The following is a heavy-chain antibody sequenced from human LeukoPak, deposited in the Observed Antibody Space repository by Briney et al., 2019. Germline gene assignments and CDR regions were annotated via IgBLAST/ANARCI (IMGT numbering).Heavy chain of an antibody. CDR2: IDSYGST. D-gene: IGHD3-22*01. Sequence: PGGSLRLSCAASGFTFSNYMMHWVRQAPGKGLVWVSRIDSYGSTNYVDSVKGRFTISRDNAKNTLYLQMNSLRAEDTAVYYCARGLVHDTSGYYSDYWGQGTPVTVSS. CDR3: ARGLVHDTSGYYSDY. CDR1: GFTFSNYM. V-gene: IGHV3-74*01. J-gene: IGHJ4*02.